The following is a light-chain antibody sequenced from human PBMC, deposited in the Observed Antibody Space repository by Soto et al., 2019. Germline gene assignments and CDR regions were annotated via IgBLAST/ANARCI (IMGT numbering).Light chain of an antibody. V-gene: IGKV3-15*01. CDR1: QSVSSH. CDR2: AAS. Sequence: ETVMTQSPGTLSVSPGDTATLSCRASQSVSSHLAWYPQQPGQAPRLLIYAASTRATGIPARFSGSGSGTEFTLTLSSLQSADSAVYYCQQYSNWPPFTFGQGTRLEIK. J-gene: IGKJ5*01. CDR3: QQYSNWPPFT.